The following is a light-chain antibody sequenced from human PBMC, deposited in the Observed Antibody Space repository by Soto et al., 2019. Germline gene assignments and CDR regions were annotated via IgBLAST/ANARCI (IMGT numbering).Light chain of an antibody. CDR2: GAS. Sequence: EIVLTQSPGTLSLSPGERATLSCRASQSFNSNYLAWYQQKPGQAPRLLIYGASSRATGIPDRLRGSGSGTDFTLTINRLEPEDFAVYYCQQYGSSPGTFGQGTKVEIK. V-gene: IGKV3-20*01. CDR3: QQYGSSPGT. CDR1: QSFNSNY. J-gene: IGKJ1*01.